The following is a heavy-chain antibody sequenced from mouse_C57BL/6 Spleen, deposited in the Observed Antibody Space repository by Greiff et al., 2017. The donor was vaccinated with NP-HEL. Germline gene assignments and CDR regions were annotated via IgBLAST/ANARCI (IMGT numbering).Heavy chain of an antibody. D-gene: IGHD2-1*01. CDR2: INPSSGYT. V-gene: IGHV1-4*01. J-gene: IGHJ4*01. CDR3: ARSYGNYPYYYAMDY. CDR1: GYTFTSYT. Sequence: QVQLKESGAELARPGASVKMSCKASGYTFTSYTMHWVKQRPGQGLEWIGYINPSSGYTKYNQKFKDKATLTADKSSSTAYMQLSSLTSEDSAVYYCARSYGNYPYYYAMDYWGQGTSVTVSS.